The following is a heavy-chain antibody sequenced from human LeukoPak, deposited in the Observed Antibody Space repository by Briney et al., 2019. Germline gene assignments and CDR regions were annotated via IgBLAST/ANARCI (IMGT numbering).Heavy chain of an antibody. Sequence: PGRSLRLSCAASGFIFSHYGMHWVRQAPGKGLEWVAVIWSDGSNRFYAGSVKGRFTISRDNAQNTVFLQMNSLRGEDTAVYYCARDAQGGFDYSNSLRYWGHGILVTVSS. V-gene: IGHV3-33*01. CDR2: IWSDGSNR. CDR1: GFIFSHYG. J-gene: IGHJ4*01. CDR3: ARDAQGGFDYSNSLRY. D-gene: IGHD4-11*01.